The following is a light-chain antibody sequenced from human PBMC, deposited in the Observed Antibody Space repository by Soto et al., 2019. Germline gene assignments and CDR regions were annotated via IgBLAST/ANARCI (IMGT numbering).Light chain of an antibody. CDR2: EVS. CDR1: SSDVGNYNL. J-gene: IGLJ1*01. CDR3: CSYAGVNTFYV. V-gene: IGLV2-23*02. Sequence: QSVLTQPASASGSPGQSITISCTETSSDVGNYNLVSWYQQHPGKAPKLMIYEVSKRPSGVSDRFSGSKSGDTASLTISGLQAEDEAEYYCCSYAGVNTFYVFGTGTKVTVL.